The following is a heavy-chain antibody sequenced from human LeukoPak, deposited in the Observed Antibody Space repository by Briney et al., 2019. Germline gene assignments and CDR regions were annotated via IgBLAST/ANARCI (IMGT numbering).Heavy chain of an antibody. D-gene: IGHD2-2*01. Sequence: PGGSLRLSCAASGFTFSSYAMSWVRQAPGKGLEWVSAISGGGGSTYYADSVKGQFTISRDNSKNTLYLQVNSLRVEDTAVYYCAKCRTGSCSWGQGTLVTVSS. CDR2: ISGGGGST. J-gene: IGHJ5*02. V-gene: IGHV3-23*01. CDR1: GFTFSSYA. CDR3: AKCRTGSCS.